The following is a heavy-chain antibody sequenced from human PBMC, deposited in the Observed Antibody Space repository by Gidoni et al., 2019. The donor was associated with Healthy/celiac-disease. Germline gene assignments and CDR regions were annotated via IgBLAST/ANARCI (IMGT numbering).Heavy chain of an antibody. CDR2: IWYDGSNK. J-gene: IGHJ6*02. CDR3: AREPALAEWRYYYGMDV. V-gene: IGHV3-33*01. CDR1: SSYG. D-gene: IGHD3-3*01. Sequence: SSYGMHWVRQAPGKGLEWVAVIWYDGSNKYYADSVKGRFTSSRDNSKTTVYLQMNSLRAEDTAVYYCAREPALAEWRYYYGMDVWGHGPTVTVSS.